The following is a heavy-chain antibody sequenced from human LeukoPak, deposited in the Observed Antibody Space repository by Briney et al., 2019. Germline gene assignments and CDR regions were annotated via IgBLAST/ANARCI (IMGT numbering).Heavy chain of an antibody. V-gene: IGHV1-69*13. D-gene: IGHD2-2*02. Sequence: SVKVSCKASGGTFSSYTISWVRQTPGQGLEWMGGITPIFGTANYAQKFQGRVTITAVESTSTVYMELSSLRSEDTAVYYCARDQCSSTSCYTGGYYYYYGMDVWGQGTTVTVSS. CDR1: GGTFSSYT. CDR3: ARDQCSSTSCYTGGYYYYYGMDV. J-gene: IGHJ6*02. CDR2: ITPIFGTA.